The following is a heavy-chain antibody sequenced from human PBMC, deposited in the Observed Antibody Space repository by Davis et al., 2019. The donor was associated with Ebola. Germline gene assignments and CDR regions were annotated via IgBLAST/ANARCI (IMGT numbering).Heavy chain of an antibody. CDR1: GGSISSGDYY. D-gene: IGHD3-10*01. J-gene: IGHJ6*02. CDR2: IYYSGST. CDR3: ARGEYGFGELFSWYYGMDV. Sequence: SETLSLTCTVSGGSISSGDYYWSWIRQPPGKGLEWIGYIYYSGSTHYNPSLKSRVTISVDTSKNQFSLKLSSVTAADTAVYYCARGEYGFGELFSWYYGMDVWGQGTTVTVSS. V-gene: IGHV4-30-4*01.